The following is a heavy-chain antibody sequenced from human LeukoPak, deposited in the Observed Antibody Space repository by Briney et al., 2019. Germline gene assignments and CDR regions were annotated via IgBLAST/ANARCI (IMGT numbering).Heavy chain of an antibody. CDR1: GYTFTGYY. CDR2: INPNSGGT. CDR3: ARDLGYCSGGSCYSGDY. D-gene: IGHD2-15*01. Sequence: ASVKVSCTASGYTFTGYYMHWARQAPGQGLEWMGWINPNSGGTNYAQKFQDRVTMTRDTSISTAYMELSRLRSDDTAVYYCARDLGYCSGGSCYSGDYWGQGTLVTVSS. V-gene: IGHV1-2*02. J-gene: IGHJ4*02.